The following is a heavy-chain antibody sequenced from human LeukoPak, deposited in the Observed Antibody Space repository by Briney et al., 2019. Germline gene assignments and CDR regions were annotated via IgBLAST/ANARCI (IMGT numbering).Heavy chain of an antibody. D-gene: IGHD2-21*02. J-gene: IGHJ3*02. CDR3: ARERWGDWEGHDAFDI. CDR1: GSSFSSDE. Sequence: AGSLTLSCVASGSSFSSDEMNWLRQAPGKRLEWISYINIRGETIFYADSVKGRFTSSRDNDRSALYLQMNSLRAEDTGIYYCARERWGDWEGHDAFDIWGQGTMVSVSS. CDR2: INIRGETI. V-gene: IGHV3-48*03.